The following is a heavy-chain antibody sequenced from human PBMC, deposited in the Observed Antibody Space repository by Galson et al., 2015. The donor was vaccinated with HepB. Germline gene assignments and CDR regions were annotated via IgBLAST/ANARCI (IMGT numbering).Heavy chain of an antibody. CDR2: INPNSGGT. Sequence: SCKASGYTFTGYYMHWVRQAPGQGLEWMGWINPNSGGTNYAQKFQGWVTMTRDTSISTAYMELSRLRSDDTAVYYCARAEMQYDFWSGYYTGDYYYGMDVWGQGTTVTVSS. V-gene: IGHV1-2*04. J-gene: IGHJ6*02. CDR3: ARAEMQYDFWSGYYTGDYYYGMDV. D-gene: IGHD3-3*01. CDR1: GYTFTGYY.